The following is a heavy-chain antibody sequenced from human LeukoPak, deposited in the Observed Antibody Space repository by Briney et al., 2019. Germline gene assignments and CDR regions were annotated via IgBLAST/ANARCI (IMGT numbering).Heavy chain of an antibody. CDR2: IYYSGST. CDR3: ARAGGSTSQDAFDI. Sequence: PSQTLSLTCTVSGGSISSGDYYWSWFRQPPGKGLEWIGYIYYSGSTYYNPSLKSRVTISVDTSKNQFSLKLSSVTAADTAVYYCARAGGSTSQDAFDIWGQGTMVTVSS. V-gene: IGHV4-30-4*08. J-gene: IGHJ3*02. CDR1: GGSISSGDYY. D-gene: IGHD2-2*01.